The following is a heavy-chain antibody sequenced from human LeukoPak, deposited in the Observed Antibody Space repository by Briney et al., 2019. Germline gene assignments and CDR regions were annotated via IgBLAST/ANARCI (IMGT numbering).Heavy chain of an antibody. D-gene: IGHD3-10*01. CDR1: GGTFSSYA. CDR2: IITIFGTA. Sequence: ASVKVSCKASGGTFSSYAFSWVRQAPGPGLEWMGGIITIFGTANNAQKFQGRVTITADKSTSTAYMELSSLRSEDTAVYYCARVNNRVTMVRGPVGWFDPWGQGTLVTVSS. V-gene: IGHV1-69*06. J-gene: IGHJ5*02. CDR3: ARVNNRVTMVRGPVGWFDP.